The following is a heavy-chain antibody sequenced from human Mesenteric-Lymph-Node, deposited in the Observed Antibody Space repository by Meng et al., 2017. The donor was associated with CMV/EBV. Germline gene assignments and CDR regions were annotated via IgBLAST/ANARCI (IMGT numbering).Heavy chain of an antibody. D-gene: IGHD3-9*01. J-gene: IGHJ4*02. V-gene: IGHV4-31*03. CDR2: IYYSGST. Sequence: CTVSGGSISSGGYYWRWIRQHPGKGLEWIGYIYYSGSTYYNPSLRSRVTISVDTSKNQFSLKLSSVTAADTAVYYCARGAQLRYFDHWGQGTLVTVSS. CDR1: GGSISSGGYY. CDR3: ARGAQLRYFDH.